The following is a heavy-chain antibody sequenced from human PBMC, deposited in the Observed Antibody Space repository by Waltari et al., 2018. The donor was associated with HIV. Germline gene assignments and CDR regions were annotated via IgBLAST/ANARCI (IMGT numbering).Heavy chain of an antibody. Sequence: VQLQESGPGLVKPSGTLSLTCTVPDRAVSTYYSSWLRQPPGKGLEWSGYMYYSESPNDDPTLKSRVTISVDTSKNQFSLKLSSVTAADTAVYYCARGIYGDISGDMDVWGQGTTVTVSS. D-gene: IGHD3-3*01. V-gene: IGHV4-59*02. CDR3: ARGIYGDISGDMDV. CDR1: DRAVSTYY. J-gene: IGHJ6*02. CDR2: MYYSESP.